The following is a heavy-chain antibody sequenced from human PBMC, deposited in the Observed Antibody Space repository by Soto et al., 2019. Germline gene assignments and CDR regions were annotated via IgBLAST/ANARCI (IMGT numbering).Heavy chain of an antibody. CDR1: GGSISSGGYY. CDR3: ARTYYYDSSGYLDY. Sequence: PSETLSLTCTVSGGSISSGGYYWSWIRQHPGKGLEWIGYIYYSGSTYYNPSLKSRVTISVDTSKNQFSLKLSSVTAADTAVYYCARTYYYDSSGYLDYWGQGTLVTVSS. V-gene: IGHV4-31*03. J-gene: IGHJ4*02. CDR2: IYYSGST. D-gene: IGHD3-22*01.